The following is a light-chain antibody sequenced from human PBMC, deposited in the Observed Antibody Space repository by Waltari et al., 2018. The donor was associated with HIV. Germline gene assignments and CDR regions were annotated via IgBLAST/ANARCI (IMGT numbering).Light chain of an antibody. Sequence: QSALTQPASVSGSPGQSITISCTGTSSNNGSDDLVYWYQQHPGEAPKLIIYEVTKRPSGFSKLFSGSKSGNTASLTISGLQAEDEADYYCCSCPRSGIRYVFGTGTKVTVL. V-gene: IGLV2-23*02. J-gene: IGLJ1*01. CDR1: SSNNGSDDL. CDR2: EVT. CDR3: CSCPRSGIRYV.